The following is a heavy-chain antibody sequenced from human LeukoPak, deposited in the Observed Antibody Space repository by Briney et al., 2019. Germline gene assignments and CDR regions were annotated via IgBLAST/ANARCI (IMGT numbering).Heavy chain of an antibody. CDR1: GFTFSNAW. V-gene: IGHV3-15*01. CDR3: TTDFGPYCSGGSCYYFDY. CDR2: IKSKTDGGTT. D-gene: IGHD2-15*01. J-gene: IGHJ4*02. Sequence: GGSLRLSCAASGFTFSNAWMSWVRQAPGKGLEWVGGIKSKTDGGTTDYAAPVKGRFTISRDDSKNTLYLQTNSLKTEDTAVYYCTTDFGPYCSGGSCYYFDYWGQGTLVTVSS.